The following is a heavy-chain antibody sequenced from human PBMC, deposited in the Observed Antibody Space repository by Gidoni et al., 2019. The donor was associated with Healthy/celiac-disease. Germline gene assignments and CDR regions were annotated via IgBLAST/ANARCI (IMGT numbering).Heavy chain of an antibody. D-gene: IGHD3-3*01. CDR2: IYYSGST. CDR3: ARTIWSRGMDV. Sequence: QLQLQESGPGLVKPSETLSLTCTVSGGSISSSSYYWGWIRQPPGKGLGWIGSIYYSGSTYYNPSLKSRVTISVDTSKNQFSLKLSSVTAADTAVYYCARTIWSRGMDVWGQGTTVTVSS. J-gene: IGHJ6*02. V-gene: IGHV4-39*01. CDR1: GGSISSSSYY.